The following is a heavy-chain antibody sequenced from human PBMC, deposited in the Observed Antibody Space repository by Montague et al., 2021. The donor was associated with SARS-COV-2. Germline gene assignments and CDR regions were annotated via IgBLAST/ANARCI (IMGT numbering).Heavy chain of an antibody. CDR2: MNPNSGNT. Sequence: SVKVSCKASGYIFMHYDIAWVRQVTGHGLEWMGWMNPNSGNTGYAQKFQGRVTMTRDTSTSTAYMELSSLRSEDTAVYYCARGTRYYNILTAFLNYHFYTMDVWGKGTTVIVSS. V-gene: IGHV1-8*01. CDR1: GYIFMHYD. CDR3: ARGTRYYNILTAFLNYHFYTMDV. J-gene: IGHJ6*04. D-gene: IGHD3-9*01.